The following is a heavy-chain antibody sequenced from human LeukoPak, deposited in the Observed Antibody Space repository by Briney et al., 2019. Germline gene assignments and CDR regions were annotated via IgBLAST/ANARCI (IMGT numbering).Heavy chain of an antibody. CDR2: IYTSGAT. CDR1: SGSISGHY. V-gene: IGHV4-4*07. D-gene: IGHD3-3*01. Sequence: NPSETLSLTCTVTSGSISGHYWSWIRQPAGKEMEWIGRIYTSGATNYNTSLKSRVTMSIDTSKKEFTLKLTSVTAADTAVYYCGRDQYFDFWSSTATPYYFDYWGQGTLVTVSS. J-gene: IGHJ4*02. CDR3: GRDQYFDFWSSTATPYYFDY.